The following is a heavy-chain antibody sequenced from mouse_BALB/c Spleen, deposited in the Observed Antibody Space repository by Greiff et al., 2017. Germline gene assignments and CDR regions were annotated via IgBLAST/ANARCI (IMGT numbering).Heavy chain of an antibody. CDR1: GFNIKDTY. Sequence: EVQLQQSGAELVKPGASVKLSCTAPGFNIKDTYMHWVKQRPEQGLEWIGRIDPANGNTKYDPKFQGKATITADTSSNTAYLQLSSLTSEDTAVYYCARDDGYYVPFAYWGQGTLVTVSA. CDR2: IDPANGNT. V-gene: IGHV14-3*02. D-gene: IGHD2-3*01. J-gene: IGHJ3*01. CDR3: ARDDGYYVPFAY.